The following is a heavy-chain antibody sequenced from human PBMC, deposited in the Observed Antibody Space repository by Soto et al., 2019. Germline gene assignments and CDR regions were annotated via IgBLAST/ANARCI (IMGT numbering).Heavy chain of an antibody. CDR2: FDPEDGET. CDR1: GYTLTELP. D-gene: IGHD3-22*01. V-gene: IGHV1-24*01. Sequence: ASVKVSCKVSGYTLTELPMHWVRQAPGKGLEWMGGFDPEDGETIYAQKFQGRVTMTEDTSTDTAYMELSSLRSEDTAVYYCATPRSYDSSGYYYPPFDYWGQGTLVTVSS. J-gene: IGHJ4*02. CDR3: ATPRSYDSSGYYYPPFDY.